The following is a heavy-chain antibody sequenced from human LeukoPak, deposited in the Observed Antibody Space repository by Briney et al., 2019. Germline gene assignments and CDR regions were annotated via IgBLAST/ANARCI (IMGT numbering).Heavy chain of an antibody. CDR1: GLTFSTYT. V-gene: IGHV3-21*06. J-gene: IGHJ4*02. Sequence: GGSLRLSCAASGLTFSTYTMNWVRLAPGKGLEWVSSISSGSSYIYYADSMKGRFTVSRDNAKNSLYLQMNSLKAEDTAVYFCASHYDTDYWGQGTLVTVSS. CDR2: ISSGSSYI. D-gene: IGHD3-9*01. CDR3: ASHYDTDY.